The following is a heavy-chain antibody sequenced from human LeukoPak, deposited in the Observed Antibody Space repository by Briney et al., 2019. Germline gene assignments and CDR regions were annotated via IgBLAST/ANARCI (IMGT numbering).Heavy chain of an antibody. CDR1: GGSISSYY. J-gene: IGHJ3*02. CDR3: ARSMSTMIVVANAFDI. V-gene: IGHV4-59*01. CDR2: IYYSGST. D-gene: IGHD3-22*01. Sequence: SETLSLTCTVSGGSISSYYWSWIRQPPGKGLEWIGYIYYSGSTNYNPSLKSRVTISVDTSKNPFSLKLSSVTAADTAVYYCARSMSTMIVVANAFDIWGQGTMVTVSS.